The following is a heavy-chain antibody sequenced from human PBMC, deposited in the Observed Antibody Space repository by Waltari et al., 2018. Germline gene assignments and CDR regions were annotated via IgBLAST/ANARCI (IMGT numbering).Heavy chain of an antibody. CDR3: ARGDGGSGLGASDI. CDR2: IWYDGSNK. CDR1: GFTLRNHG. V-gene: IGHV3-33*01. D-gene: IGHD3-3*01. Sequence: QVQLVESGGGVVQSGRSLRLSWVGSGFTLRNHGMNWVRQAPGKGLEWVAGIWYDGSNKNYVDSVKGRFTISRDNSKNTLYLEMNSLRAEDTAVYFCARGDGGSGLGASDIWGQGTMVTVSS. J-gene: IGHJ3*02.